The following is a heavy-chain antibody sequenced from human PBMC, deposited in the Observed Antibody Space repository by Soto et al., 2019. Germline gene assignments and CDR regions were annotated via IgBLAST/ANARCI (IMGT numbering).Heavy chain of an antibody. CDR2: IWYDGSNK. Sequence: PGGSLRLSCAASGFTFSSYGMHWVRQAPGRGLEWVAVIWYDGSNKYYADSVKGRFTISRDNSKNTLYLQMNSLRAEDTAVYYCARARSKVLRYFDWLLYSWGQGTLVTVSS. D-gene: IGHD3-9*01. V-gene: IGHV3-33*01. CDR3: ARARSKVLRYFDWLLYS. CDR1: GFTFSSYG. J-gene: IGHJ5*02.